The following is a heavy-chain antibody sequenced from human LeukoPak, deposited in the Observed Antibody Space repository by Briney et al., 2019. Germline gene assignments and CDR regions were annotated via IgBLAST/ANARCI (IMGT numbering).Heavy chain of an antibody. Sequence: GGSLRLSCTASGFTFGTFGMHWVRQAPGKGLEWVAAISDDGSHQYHIDSVRGRFSISRDNSKNTVYLQMTSLRADDTAVYYCTKLNNYDDYWGHGTQVTVSS. J-gene: IGHJ4*01. V-gene: IGHV3-30*18. CDR1: GFTFGTFG. D-gene: IGHD1/OR15-1a*01. CDR2: ISDDGSHQ. CDR3: TKLNNYDDY.